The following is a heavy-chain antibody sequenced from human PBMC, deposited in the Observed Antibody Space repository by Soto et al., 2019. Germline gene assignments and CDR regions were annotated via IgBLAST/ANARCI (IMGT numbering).Heavy chain of an antibody. Sequence: PSETLSLTCTVSGGSISSGDYYWSWIRQPPGKGLEWIGYIYYSGSTYYNPSLKSRVTISVDTSKNQFSLKLSSVTAADTAVYYCARLYCSGGFCHEFDYWGQGTLVTVS. V-gene: IGHV4-30-4*01. J-gene: IGHJ4*02. D-gene: IGHD2-15*01. CDR3: ARLYCSGGFCHEFDY. CDR1: GGSISSGDYY. CDR2: IYYSGST.